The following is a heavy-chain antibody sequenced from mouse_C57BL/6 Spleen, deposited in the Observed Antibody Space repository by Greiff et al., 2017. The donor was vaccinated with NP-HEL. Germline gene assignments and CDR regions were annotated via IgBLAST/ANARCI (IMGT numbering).Heavy chain of an antibody. V-gene: IGHV3-5*01. D-gene: IGHD2-12*01. CDR3: AREDYSDAMDY. CDR1: GISITTGNYR. Sequence: VQLQQSGPGLVKPSQTVFLTCTVTGISITTGNYRWSWIRQFPGNKLEWIGYIYYSGTITYNPSLTSRTTITRDTPKNQFFLEMNSLTAEDTATYYCAREDYSDAMDYWGQGTSVTVSS. CDR2: IYYSGTI. J-gene: IGHJ4*01.